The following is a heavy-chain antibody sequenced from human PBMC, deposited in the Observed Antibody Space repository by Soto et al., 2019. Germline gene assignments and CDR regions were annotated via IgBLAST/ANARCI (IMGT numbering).Heavy chain of an antibody. J-gene: IGHJ5*02. CDR2: IYYSGST. CDR1: GGSISSSSYY. V-gene: IGHV4-39*01. Sequence: SETLSLTCTVSGGSISSSSYYWGWIRQPPGKGLEWIGSIYYSGSTYYNPSLKSRVTISVDTSKNQFSLKLSSVTAADTAVYYCARLTITGDAANWFDPWGQGTLVTVSS. D-gene: IGHD7-27*01. CDR3: ARLTITGDAANWFDP.